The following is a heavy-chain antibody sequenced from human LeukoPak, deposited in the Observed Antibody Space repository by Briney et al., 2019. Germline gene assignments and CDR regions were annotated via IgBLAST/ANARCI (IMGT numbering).Heavy chain of an antibody. V-gene: IGHV3-7*04. Sequence: PGGSLRLSCAASGFTFSSYWMSWVRQAPGKGLERVANIKQDGSEKYYVDSVKGRFTISRDNAKNSLYLQMNSLRAEDTAVYYCAGGIVGATLGYWGQGTLVTVSS. J-gene: IGHJ4*02. CDR2: IKQDGSEK. D-gene: IGHD1-26*01. CDR1: GFTFSSYW. CDR3: AGGIVGATLGY.